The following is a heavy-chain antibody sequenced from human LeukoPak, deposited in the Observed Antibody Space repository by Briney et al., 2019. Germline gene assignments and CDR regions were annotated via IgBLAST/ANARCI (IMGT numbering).Heavy chain of an antibody. CDR3: ARDRETTPLYDPYYYYGMDV. CDR1: GFTFSSYG. CDR2: IWYDGSNK. Sequence: QPGGSLRLSCAASGFTFSSYGMHWVRQAPGKGLEWVAVIWYDGSNKYYADSVKGRFTISRDNSKNTLYLQMNSLRAEDTAVYYCARDRETTPLYDPYYYYGMDVWGQGTTVTVSS. J-gene: IGHJ6*02. V-gene: IGHV3-33*01. D-gene: IGHD4-17*01.